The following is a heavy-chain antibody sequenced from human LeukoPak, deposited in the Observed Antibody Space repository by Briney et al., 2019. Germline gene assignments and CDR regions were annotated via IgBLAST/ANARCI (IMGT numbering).Heavy chain of an antibody. CDR2: INHSGST. CDR1: GGSFSGYY. V-gene: IGHV4-34*01. Sequence: SEALSLTCAVYGGSFSGYYWSWIRQPPGKGLEWIGEINHSGSTNYNPSLKSRVTISVDTSKNQFSLELSSVTAADTAVYYCARGPSRMRYYGSGSYRLWGQGTLVTVSS. J-gene: IGHJ4*02. CDR3: ARGPSRMRYYGSGSYRL. D-gene: IGHD3-10*01.